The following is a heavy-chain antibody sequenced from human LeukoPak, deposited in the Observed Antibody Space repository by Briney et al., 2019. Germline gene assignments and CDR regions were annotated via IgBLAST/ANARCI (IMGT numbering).Heavy chain of an antibody. Sequence: SETLSLTCTVSGGSISSYYWSWIRQPPGKGLEWIGYIYYSGSTKYSPSLKSRVTISVDASKTQFSLKLNSVTAADTAVYYCARGSRELCYFDYWGQGTLVTVSS. CDR3: ARGSRELCYFDY. J-gene: IGHJ4*02. D-gene: IGHD1-7*01. CDR1: GGSISSYY. CDR2: IYYSGST. V-gene: IGHV4-59*01.